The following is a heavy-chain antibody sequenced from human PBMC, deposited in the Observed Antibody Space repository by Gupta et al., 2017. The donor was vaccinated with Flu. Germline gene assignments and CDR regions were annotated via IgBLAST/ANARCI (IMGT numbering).Heavy chain of an antibody. CDR3: AKDSLHCLSGYSSGCEGYFDY. J-gene: IGHJ4*02. V-gene: IGHV3-9*01. Sequence: EVQLVESGGGLVQPGRSLRLSCAASGFTFDAYAMHWVRQAPGKGLEWVSGISWNSGSIGYADSVKGRFTISRDNAKNSLYLQMNSLRAEDTALYYCAKDSLHCLSGYSSGCEGYFDYWGQGTLVTVSS. CDR2: ISWNSGSI. D-gene: IGHD6-19*01. CDR1: GFTFDAYA.